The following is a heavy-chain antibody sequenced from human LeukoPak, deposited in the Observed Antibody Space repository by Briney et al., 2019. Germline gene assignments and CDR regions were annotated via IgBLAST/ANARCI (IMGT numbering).Heavy chain of an antibody. D-gene: IGHD4-23*01. CDR1: GFTFSSYA. V-gene: IGHV3-30-3*01. Sequence: PGGCLRLSCAASGFTFSSYAMHWVRQAPGKGLEWVAVISYDGSNKYYADSVRGRFTISRDNAENSLHLHMSSLRAEDTAVYYCATPPSVTWFDPWGQGTLVTVSS. J-gene: IGHJ5*02. CDR2: ISYDGSNK. CDR3: ATPPSVTWFDP.